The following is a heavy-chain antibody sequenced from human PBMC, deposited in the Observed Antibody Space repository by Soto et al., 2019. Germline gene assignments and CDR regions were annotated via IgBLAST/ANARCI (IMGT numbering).Heavy chain of an antibody. V-gene: IGHV3-7*01. CDR2: IKQDGSEK. Sequence: LSSASSGVPCSSYLMSLVRPAPGKGLEWVANIKQDGSEKYYVDSVRGRFTISRDNAENSLYLQMNSLRAEDTAVYYCARESPEPLSWLTDYWGQGTLVTVSS. CDR3: ARESPEPLSWLTDY. D-gene: IGHD2-15*01. J-gene: IGHJ4*02. CDR1: GVPCSSYL.